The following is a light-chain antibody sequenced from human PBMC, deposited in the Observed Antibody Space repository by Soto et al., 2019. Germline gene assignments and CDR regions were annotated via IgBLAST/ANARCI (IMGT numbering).Light chain of an antibody. CDR2: RNH. J-gene: IGLJ2*01. CDR1: RSNVGTYA. CDR3: AAWDASLRAVV. Sequence: QSVLTQSPSASATPGQRVTMSCSGTRSNVGTYAVNWYQQLPGTAPTLLIFRNHQRPSGVPDRFSGSKSGTSASLAISAPQSEDEADYYCAAWDASLRAVVFGGGTQLTVL. V-gene: IGLV1-44*01.